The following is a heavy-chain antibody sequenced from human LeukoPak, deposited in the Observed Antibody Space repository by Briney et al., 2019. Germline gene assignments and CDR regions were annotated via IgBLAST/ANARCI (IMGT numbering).Heavy chain of an antibody. Sequence: PSETLSLTCAVYGGFFSEYCWSWIRQPPGKGLEWIGEINHSGSTNYNPSLKSRVTISVDTSKNQFSLKLSSVTAADTAVYYCATTTVTTFPPPYWGQGTLVTVSS. CDR1: GGFFSEYC. V-gene: IGHV4-34*01. CDR2: INHSGST. J-gene: IGHJ4*02. CDR3: ATTTVTTFPPPY. D-gene: IGHD4-17*01.